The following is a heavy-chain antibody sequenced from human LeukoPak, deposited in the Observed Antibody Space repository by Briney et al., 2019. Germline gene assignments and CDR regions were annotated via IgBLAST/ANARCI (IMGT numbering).Heavy chain of an antibody. V-gene: IGHV4-59*01. D-gene: IGHD7-27*01. CDR3: AGDGTQKLGINHDAFDI. Sequence: SETLSLTCTVSGGSISSYYWSWTRQPPGKGLEWIGYIYYSGSTNYNPSLKSRVTISVDTSKNQFSLKLSSVTAAGTAVYYCAGDGTQKLGINHDAFDIWGQGTMVTVSS. J-gene: IGHJ3*02. CDR2: IYYSGST. CDR1: GGSISSYY.